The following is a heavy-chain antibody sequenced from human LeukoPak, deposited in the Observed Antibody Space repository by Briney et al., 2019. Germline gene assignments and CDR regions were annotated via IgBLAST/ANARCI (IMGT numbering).Heavy chain of an antibody. J-gene: IGHJ6*03. V-gene: IGHV4-4*02. CDR2: IYHSGST. CDR3: AGGPYYYMDV. CDR1: GGSISSSNW. Sequence: SGTLSLTCAVSGGSISSSNWWSWIRQPPGKGLEWIGEIYHSGSTNYNPSLKSRVTISVDTSKNQFSLKLSSVTAADTAVYYCAGGPYYYMDVWGKGTTVTISS.